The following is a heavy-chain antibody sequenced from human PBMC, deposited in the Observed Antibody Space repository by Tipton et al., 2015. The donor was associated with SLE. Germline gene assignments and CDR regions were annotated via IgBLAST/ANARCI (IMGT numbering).Heavy chain of an antibody. CDR3: ARLSGDAFDI. Sequence: TLSLTCTVSGGSIRSYYWSWIRQPPGKGLEWIGYIYTSGSTNYNPSLESRVTISVDTSKNQFSLKVNSVTAADTAVYYCARLSGDAFDIWGQGTMVTVSS. CDR2: IYTSGST. V-gene: IGHV4-4*09. J-gene: IGHJ3*02. CDR1: GGSIRSYY. D-gene: IGHD1-26*01.